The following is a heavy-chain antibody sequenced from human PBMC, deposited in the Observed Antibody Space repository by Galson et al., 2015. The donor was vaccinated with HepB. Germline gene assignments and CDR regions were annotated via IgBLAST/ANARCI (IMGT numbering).Heavy chain of an antibody. Sequence: ETLSLTCTVSNDSMNFYYWSWIRRPPGKGLEWIGNVFYIGTTTYNPSLRSRLTMSVDTSKNQFSLKLRSVTAADTAVYYCAATYTNGPSLEAFESWGQGTMVTVSS. V-gene: IGHV4-59*01. CDR2: VFYIGTT. J-gene: IGHJ3*02. D-gene: IGHD2-8*01. CDR1: NDSMNFYY. CDR3: AATYTNGPSLEAFES.